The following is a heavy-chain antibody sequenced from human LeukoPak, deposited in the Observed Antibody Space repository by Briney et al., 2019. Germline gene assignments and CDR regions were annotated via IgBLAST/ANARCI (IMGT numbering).Heavy chain of an antibody. D-gene: IGHD1-14*01. CDR3: VVVVEPPDSVGFDV. Sequence: HPGGSLRLSCAASGFTFGNSWVHWVRQAPGKGLVWVSLINADGSTTTYADSVKSRFTISRDNARNTVSLQMNSLTIEDTAVYYCVVVVEPPDSVGFDVWGQGTMITVSS. CDR1: GFTFGNSW. CDR2: INADGSTT. V-gene: IGHV3-74*01. J-gene: IGHJ3*01.